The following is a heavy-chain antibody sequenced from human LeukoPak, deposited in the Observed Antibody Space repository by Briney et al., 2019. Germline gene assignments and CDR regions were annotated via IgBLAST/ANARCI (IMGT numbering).Heavy chain of an antibody. CDR3: ARGLIGGYIWVFDY. V-gene: IGHV3-74*01. D-gene: IGHD5-12*01. CDR1: GFTFSSYW. J-gene: IGHJ4*02. Sequence: GGSLRLSCAASGFTFSSYWMHWVRQAPGKGLVWVSRINTDGSSTSYADSVKGRFTISRDNAKNTLYLQMNSLRAEDTAVYYCARGLIGGYIWVFDYWGQGTLVTVSS. CDR2: INTDGSST.